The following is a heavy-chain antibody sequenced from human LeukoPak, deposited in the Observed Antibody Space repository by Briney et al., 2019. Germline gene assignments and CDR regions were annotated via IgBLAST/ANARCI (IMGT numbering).Heavy chain of an antibody. Sequence: GGSLRLSCAASGSTFSSYGMHWVRQAPGKGLEWVAAISYDESNQSYADSVKGRFTISRDNSKNTLYLQMNSLRAEDTAVYYCARGGQSSSWPYYYYYMDVWDKGTTVTVSS. V-gene: IGHV3-30*03. D-gene: IGHD6-13*01. J-gene: IGHJ6*03. CDR1: GSTFSSYG. CDR2: ISYDESNQ. CDR3: ARGGQSSSWPYYYYYMDV.